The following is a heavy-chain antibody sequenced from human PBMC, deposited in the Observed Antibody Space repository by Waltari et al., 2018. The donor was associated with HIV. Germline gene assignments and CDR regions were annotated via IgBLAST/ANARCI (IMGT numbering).Heavy chain of an antibody. CDR3: ARALITMIAGDAFDI. J-gene: IGHJ3*02. CDR1: GGSISSSSYY. D-gene: IGHD3-22*01. CDR2: IYYSGST. Sequence: QLQLQESGPGLVKPSETLSLTCTVSGGSISSSSYYWGWIRQPPGKGLEWIGSIYYSGSTYYNPSLKSRVTISVDTSKNQFSLKLSSVTAADTAVYYCARALITMIAGDAFDIWGQGTMVTVSS. V-gene: IGHV4-39*07.